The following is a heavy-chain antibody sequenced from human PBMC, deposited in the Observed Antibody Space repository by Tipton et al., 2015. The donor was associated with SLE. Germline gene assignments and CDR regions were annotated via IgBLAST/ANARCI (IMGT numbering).Heavy chain of an antibody. J-gene: IGHJ6*03. CDR2: INAYNGDT. V-gene: IGHV1-18*01. Sequence: QLVQSGPEVKKPGASVKVSCKTSGYIFTNYDIAWVRQAPGQGLEWMGWINAYNGDTNYAQKVQGRVTMTTDTSTSTAYMELRSLRSDDTAIYYCSRGLVWFGEVYYLDVWGKGTTVTVSS. CDR3: SRGLVWFGEVYYLDV. CDR1: GYIFTNYD. D-gene: IGHD3-10*01.